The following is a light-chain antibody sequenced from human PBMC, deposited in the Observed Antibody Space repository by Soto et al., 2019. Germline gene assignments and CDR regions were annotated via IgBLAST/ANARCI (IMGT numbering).Light chain of an antibody. Sequence: EIVLTQSPATLSSSPGERATLSCRASQSVSSYLAWYQQKPGQAPRLLIYDASNRATGIPARFSGSGSGTDFTLTISSLEPEDFAVYYCQQRSNWPSTFGGGTKVEIK. J-gene: IGKJ4*01. CDR1: QSVSSY. CDR2: DAS. V-gene: IGKV3-11*01. CDR3: QQRSNWPST.